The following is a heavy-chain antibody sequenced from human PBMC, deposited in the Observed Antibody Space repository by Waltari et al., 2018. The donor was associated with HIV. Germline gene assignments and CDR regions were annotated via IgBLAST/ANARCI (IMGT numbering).Heavy chain of an antibody. D-gene: IGHD7-27*01. CDR3: ARPPQTGDLGDY. CDR2: FFYGGSSSYGGRA. CDR1: GGSTGDRSSY. V-gene: IGHV4-39*01. Sequence: QLQLHESGPGVVKPSETLSPTCTVPGGSTGDRSSYWAWIGQTPGKGVEWIGSFFYGGSSSYGGRASYHPSLKSRLSISVDTSRNQLSLKLRSVNATDTAVYFCARPPQTGDLGDYWGRGTLVTVS. J-gene: IGHJ4*02.